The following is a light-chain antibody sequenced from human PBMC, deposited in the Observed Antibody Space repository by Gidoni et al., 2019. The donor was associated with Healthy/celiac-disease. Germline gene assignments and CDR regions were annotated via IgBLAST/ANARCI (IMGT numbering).Light chain of an antibody. CDR1: QSVNSN. Sequence: EIVMTQSAATLSVSPGEGATLSCRASQSVNSNLAWYQQKPGQAPRLLIYGASTSATGIPARFIGSGSGTEFTLTISSLQSEDFAVYYCQQYNNWPPLTFGGGTKVEIK. V-gene: IGKV3-15*01. J-gene: IGKJ4*01. CDR3: QQYNNWPPLT. CDR2: GAS.